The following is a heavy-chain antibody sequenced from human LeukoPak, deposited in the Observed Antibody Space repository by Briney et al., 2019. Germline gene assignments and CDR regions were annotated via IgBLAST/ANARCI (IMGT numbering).Heavy chain of an antibody. CDR2: INPSGGST. J-gene: IGHJ4*02. D-gene: IGHD3-3*01. CDR3: ARTIGKAATRITIFGVVPFDY. V-gene: IGHV1-46*01. Sequence: ASVKVSCKASGYTFTSYYMHWVRQAPGQGLEWMGIINPSGGSTSYAQKFQGRVTMTRDMSTSTVYMELSSLRSEDTAVYYCARTIGKAATRITIFGVVPFDYWGQGTLVTVSS. CDR1: GYTFTSYY.